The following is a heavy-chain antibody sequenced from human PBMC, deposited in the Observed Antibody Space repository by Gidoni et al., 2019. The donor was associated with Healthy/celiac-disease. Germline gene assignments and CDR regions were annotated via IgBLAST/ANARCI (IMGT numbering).Heavy chain of an antibody. D-gene: IGHD4-17*01. Sequence: QVQLVQSEAEVKKPGSSVNVSCQASGSTFTSYDINWVRQATGQGLEWMGWMNPNSGNTGYAQKFQGRVTMTRNTSISTAYMELSSLRSEDTAVYYCARTETTVVTTYAFDIWGQGTMVTVSS. J-gene: IGHJ3*02. V-gene: IGHV1-8*01. CDR1: GSTFTSYD. CDR2: MNPNSGNT. CDR3: ARTETTVVTTYAFDI.